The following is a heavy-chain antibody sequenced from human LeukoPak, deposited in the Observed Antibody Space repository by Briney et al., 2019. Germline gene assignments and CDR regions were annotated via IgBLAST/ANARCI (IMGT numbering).Heavy chain of an antibody. J-gene: IGHJ3*02. CDR1: GFTVSSNY. D-gene: IGHD4-17*01. CDR3: AKDASTRTTGAFDI. V-gene: IGHV3-53*05. CDR2: IYSGGST. Sequence: GGSLRLSCAASGFTVSSNYMSWVRQAPGKGLEWVSVIYSGGSTYYADSVKGRFTISRDNSKNTLYLQMNSLRAEDTAVYYCAKDASTRTTGAFDIWGQGTMVTVSS.